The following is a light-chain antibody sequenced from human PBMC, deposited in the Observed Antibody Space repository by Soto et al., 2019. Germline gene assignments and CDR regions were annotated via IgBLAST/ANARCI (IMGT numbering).Light chain of an antibody. Sequence: QSVLTQPPSASGSPGQSVTISCTGTKNDIGVYDFVSWYQHHPGKAPRLIIYEVVQRPSGVPDRFSGSKSGNTASLTVSRLQAADEADYFCKSYAGNNTYVFGSGTKVTVL. J-gene: IGLJ1*01. CDR2: EVV. CDR3: KSYAGNNTYV. CDR1: KNDIGVYDF. V-gene: IGLV2-8*01.